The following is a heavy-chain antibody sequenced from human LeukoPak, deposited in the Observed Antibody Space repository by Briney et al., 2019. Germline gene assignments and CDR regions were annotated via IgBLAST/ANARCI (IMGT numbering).Heavy chain of an antibody. CDR2: INHSGST. CDR3: ARETDVVPAAINYYYYMDV. J-gene: IGHJ6*03. V-gene: IGHV4-34*01. CDR1: GGPFSGYY. D-gene: IGHD2-2*01. Sequence: SETLSLTCAVYGGPFSGYYWSWIRQPPGKGLEWIGEINHSGSTNYNPSLKSRVTISVDTSKNQFSLKLSSVTAADTAVYYCARETDVVPAAINYYYYMDVWGKGTTVTVSS.